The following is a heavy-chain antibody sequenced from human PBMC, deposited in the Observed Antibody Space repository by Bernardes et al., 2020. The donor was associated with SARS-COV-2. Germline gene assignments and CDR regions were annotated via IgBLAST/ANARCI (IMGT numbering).Heavy chain of an antibody. CDR3: AKDCSTDPCDS. D-gene: IGHD2-21*01. CDR1: GFTFSNFG. J-gene: IGHJ5*02. Sequence: GWSLRLSCAASGFTFSNFGMSWVRQAPGKGLEWMSTISGSGEGTHYADSVKGRFTVSRDNSKNTLYLQMNSLRVEDTAVYYCAKDCSTDPCDSWGQGTLVTVS. V-gene: IGHV3-23*01. CDR2: ISGSGEGT.